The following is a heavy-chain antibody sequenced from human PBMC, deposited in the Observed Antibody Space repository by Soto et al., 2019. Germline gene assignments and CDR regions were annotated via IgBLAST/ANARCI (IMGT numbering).Heavy chain of an antibody. CDR1: GYTFTGYY. D-gene: IGHD3-22*01. Sequence: ASVKVSCKASGYTFTGYYMHWVRQAPGQGLEWMGWINPNSGGTNYAQKFQGWVTMTRDTSISTAYMELSRLRSDDTAVYYCARGKDYYDNSGYSLHFDYWGQGTLVTVSS. V-gene: IGHV1-2*04. J-gene: IGHJ4*02. CDR2: INPNSGGT. CDR3: ARGKDYYDNSGYSLHFDY.